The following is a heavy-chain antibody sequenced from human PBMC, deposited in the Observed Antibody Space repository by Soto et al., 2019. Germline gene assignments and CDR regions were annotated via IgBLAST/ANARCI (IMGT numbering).Heavy chain of an antibody. D-gene: IGHD1-26*01. CDR2: INTDGSST. CDR1: GLTFSSYW. J-gene: IGHJ4*02. CDR3: ARASGSNIHFDY. V-gene: IGHV3-74*01. Sequence: EVQLVKSGGGLVQPGGSLRLSCAASGLTFSSYWMHWVRQAPGKGLVWVSRINTDGSSTTYADSVKGRFTISRDNTKNTLYLQMNSLRVEDTAVYYCARASGSNIHFDYWGQGTLVTVSS.